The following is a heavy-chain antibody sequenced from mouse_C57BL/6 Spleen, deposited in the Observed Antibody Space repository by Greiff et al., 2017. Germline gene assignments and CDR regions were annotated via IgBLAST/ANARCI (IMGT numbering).Heavy chain of an antibody. CDR1: GYTFTSYW. CDR2: IDPGSGST. CDR3: ARGHYGSSSFAY. D-gene: IGHD1-1*01. Sequence: QVQLQQPGAELVKPGASVKMSCKASGYTFTSYWITWVKQRPGQGLEWIGDIDPGSGSTNYNEKFKSKATLTVDTSSSTAYMQLSSLTSEDSAVYYCARGHYGSSSFAYWGQGTLVAVSA. V-gene: IGHV1-55*01. J-gene: IGHJ3*01.